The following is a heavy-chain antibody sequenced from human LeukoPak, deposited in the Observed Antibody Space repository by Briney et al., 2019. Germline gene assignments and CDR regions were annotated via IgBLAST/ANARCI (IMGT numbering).Heavy chain of an antibody. CDR2: INHSGST. D-gene: IGHD6-19*01. CDR1: GGSFSGYY. Sequence: SETLSLTCAVYGGSFSGYYWSWIRQPPGKGLEWIGEINHSGSTNYNPSLKSRVTISVDTSKNQISLKPTSVTAANTAVYYCARGRYSSDLDYWGQGTLVTVSS. CDR3: ARGRYSSDLDY. V-gene: IGHV4-34*01. J-gene: IGHJ4*02.